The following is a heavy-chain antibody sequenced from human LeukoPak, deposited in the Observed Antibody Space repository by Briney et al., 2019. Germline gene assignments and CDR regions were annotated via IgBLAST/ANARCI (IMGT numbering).Heavy chain of an antibody. J-gene: IGHJ4*02. CDR3: ATDRATQYFDY. CDR1: GFTFNSYA. CDR2: ITGSGGST. Sequence: GGSLRLSCAASGFTFNSYAMTWVRQAPGKGLEWVSAITGSGGSTHYADSVKGRFTISRDNSRNTLFLQMNSLRAEDTAVYYCATDRATQYFDYWGQGTLVSVSS. D-gene: IGHD2-15*01. V-gene: IGHV3-23*01.